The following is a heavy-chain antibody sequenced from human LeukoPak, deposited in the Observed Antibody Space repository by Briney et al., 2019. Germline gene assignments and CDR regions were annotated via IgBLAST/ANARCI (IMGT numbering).Heavy chain of an antibody. CDR2: ISGSGGST. Sequence: GGSLRLSCAASGFTFSSYAMSWVRQAPGKGLEWVSAISGSGGSTYYADSVKGRFTISRDNSKNTLYLQMNGLRAEDTAVYYCAKDRQRGYSGYVRGGYYFDYWGQGTLVTVSS. J-gene: IGHJ4*02. CDR1: GFTFSSYA. D-gene: IGHD5-12*01. CDR3: AKDRQRGYSGYVRGGYYFDY. V-gene: IGHV3-23*01.